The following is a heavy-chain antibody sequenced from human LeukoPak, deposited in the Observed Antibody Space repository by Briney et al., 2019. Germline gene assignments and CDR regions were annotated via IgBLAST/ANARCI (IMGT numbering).Heavy chain of an antibody. CDR3: ARGSSGSD. D-gene: IGHD6-19*01. Sequence: SQTLSLTCTVSGGSISRYYWSWIRQPPGKGLEWIGNIYYSGSTNYNPSLKSRVTMSVDTSKNQFSLKLSSVTAADTAVYYCARGSSGSDWGQGTLVTVSS. V-gene: IGHV4-59*12. CDR1: GGSISRYY. CDR2: IYYSGST. J-gene: IGHJ4*02.